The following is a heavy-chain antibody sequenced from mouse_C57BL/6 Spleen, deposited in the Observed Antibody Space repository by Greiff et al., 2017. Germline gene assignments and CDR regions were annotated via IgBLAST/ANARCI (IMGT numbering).Heavy chain of an antibody. V-gene: IGHV1-52*01. D-gene: IGHD1-1*01. CDR3: ARRDGSSPAWFAY. J-gene: IGHJ3*01. Sequence: VQLQQPGAELVRPGSSVKLSCKASGYTFTSYWMHWVKQRPIQGLEWIGNIDPSDSETHYNQKFKDKATLTVDKSSSTAYMQLSSLTSEDSAVYYCARRDGSSPAWFAYWGQGTLVTVSA. CDR1: GYTFTSYW. CDR2: IDPSDSET.